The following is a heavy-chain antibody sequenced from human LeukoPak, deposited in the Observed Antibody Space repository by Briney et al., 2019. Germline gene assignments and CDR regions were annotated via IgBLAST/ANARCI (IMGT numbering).Heavy chain of an antibody. V-gene: IGHV3-48*04. CDR2: ISTTSTTM. J-gene: IGHJ5*02. Sequence: GGSLRLSCVASGVDIRNPWMSWVRQAPGKGLEWVSYISTTSTTMYYADSVKGRFTISRDNAKNSLFLQMNSLRAEDTVIYYCARGPPLFDPWGQGTLVTVSS. CDR3: ARGPPLFDP. CDR1: GVDIRNPW.